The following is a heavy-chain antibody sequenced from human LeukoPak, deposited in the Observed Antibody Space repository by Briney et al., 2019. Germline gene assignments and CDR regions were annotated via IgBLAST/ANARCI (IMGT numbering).Heavy chain of an antibody. CDR1: GYTFTGYY. CDR2: INPNSGGT. Sequence: ASVKVSCKASGYTFTGYYMHWVRQAPGQGLEWMGWINPNSGGTNYEQKFQGRVTMTRDTSISTAYMELSRLRPDDTAVYYCAREHDYSNYYGAFDVWGQGTMVTVSS. V-gene: IGHV1-2*02. D-gene: IGHD4-11*01. J-gene: IGHJ3*01. CDR3: AREHDYSNYYGAFDV.